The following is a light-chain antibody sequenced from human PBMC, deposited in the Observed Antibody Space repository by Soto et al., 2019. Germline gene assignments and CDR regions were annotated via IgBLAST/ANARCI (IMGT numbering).Light chain of an antibody. CDR3: QQYNNWPRT. J-gene: IGKJ1*01. Sequence: EIVMTQSPATLSVSPGERATLSCRASQSVSSNLAWYQQKPGQAPRLLIYGASTRATGIQDRFSGSGSGTEFTLTISSLQSEDFAVYYCQQYNNWPRTFGQGTKVEIK. CDR2: GAS. CDR1: QSVSSN. V-gene: IGKV3-15*01.